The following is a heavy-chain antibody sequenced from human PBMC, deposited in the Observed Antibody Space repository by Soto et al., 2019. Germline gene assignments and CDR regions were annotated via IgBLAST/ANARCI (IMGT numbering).Heavy chain of an antibody. D-gene: IGHD3-22*01. V-gene: IGHV4-31*01. J-gene: IGHJ6*02. Sequence: PSLTXSLTCTFAVYSISNGGYWLSWMRQHPGSGLEWIGYIYYIGTTYYNQSLKSLFTISLDTSENHFSLRVNSVTAADTAVYYCARDNIYYDRSGYYAGGNSAMAVWGQGTTVTVSS. CDR1: VYSISNGGYW. CDR3: ARDNIYYDRSGYYAGGNSAMAV. CDR2: IYYIGTT.